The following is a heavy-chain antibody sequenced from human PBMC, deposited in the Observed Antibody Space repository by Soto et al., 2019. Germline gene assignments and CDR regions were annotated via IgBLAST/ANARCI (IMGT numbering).Heavy chain of an antibody. CDR1: GGSINNYY. J-gene: IGHJ2*01. D-gene: IGHD5-18*01. CDR3: ARDYDVNTALNYWYFDL. Sequence: QVQLQESGPGLVTASETLTLTCTISGGSINNYYWTWVRQPPGKGLEWIGRIYPSGRAQYNPSLQSRVTLSVAVSKNQFSLRVNSVTATDTAIYFCARDYDVNTALNYWYFDLWGRGTLVTVSS. V-gene: IGHV4-4*07. CDR2: IYPSGRA.